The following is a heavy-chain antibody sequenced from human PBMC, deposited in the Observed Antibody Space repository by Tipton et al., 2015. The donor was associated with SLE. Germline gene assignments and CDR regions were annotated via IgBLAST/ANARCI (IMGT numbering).Heavy chain of an antibody. Sequence: TLSLTCTVSGDSITSSSYFWGWIRQSPGKGLEWIGNINTGGGTYRNPSLMSRVTISVDTSKNQFSLNLRSVTAADTAVYYCARGGTGDGRNPFDPWGQGTLVTVSS. CDR1: GDSITSSSYF. J-gene: IGHJ5*02. CDR2: INTGGGT. CDR3: ARGGTGDGRNPFDP. D-gene: IGHD4-23*01. V-gene: IGHV4-39*07.